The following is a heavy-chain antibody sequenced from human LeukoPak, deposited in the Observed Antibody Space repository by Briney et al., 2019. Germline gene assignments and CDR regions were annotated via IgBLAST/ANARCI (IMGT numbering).Heavy chain of an antibody. V-gene: IGHV3-30*18. CDR2: ISYDGSNK. J-gene: IGHJ4*02. Sequence: GRSLRLSCAASGFTFSSYGMHWVRQAPGKGLEWVAVISYDGSNKYYADSVKGRFTISRDNSKNTLYLQMNSMRAEDTAVYYCAKIAAAGTDYWGQGTLVTVSS. CDR1: GFTFSSYG. D-gene: IGHD6-13*01. CDR3: AKIAAAGTDY.